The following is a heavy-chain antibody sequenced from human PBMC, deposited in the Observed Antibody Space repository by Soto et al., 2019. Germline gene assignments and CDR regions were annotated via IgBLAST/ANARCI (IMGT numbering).Heavy chain of an antibody. CDR2: IAYDGNDK. V-gene: IGHV3-30*03. CDR3: ARDVGNYVPYYYGMDV. CDR1: EFTFNTYA. D-gene: IGHD1-7*01. J-gene: IGHJ6*02. Sequence: QAQLVESGGGVVQPGRSLRLSCAASEFTFNTYAMHWVRQAPGKGLEWVAVIAYDGNDKYYADSVKGRFTISRENSKNALYLQMNTLRPEDTAMYYCARDVGNYVPYYYGMDVWGQGTTVTVSS.